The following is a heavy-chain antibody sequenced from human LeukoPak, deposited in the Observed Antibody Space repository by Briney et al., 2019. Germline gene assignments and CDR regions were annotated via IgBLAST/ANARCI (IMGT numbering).Heavy chain of an antibody. J-gene: IGHJ5*02. D-gene: IGHD3-3*01. V-gene: IGHV1-69*13. Sequence: ASVKVSCKASGGTFSSYAISWVRQSAGQGLEWRGGIIPIFGTANYEQKLQGRVTITADESTSTAYMELSSLRSEDTAVYYCARVQIRRITISNWFDPWGQGTLVTVSS. CDR3: ARVQIRRITISNWFDP. CDR2: IIPIFGTA. CDR1: GGTFSSYA.